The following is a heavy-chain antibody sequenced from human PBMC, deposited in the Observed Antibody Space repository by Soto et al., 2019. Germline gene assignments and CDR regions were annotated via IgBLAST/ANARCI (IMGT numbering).Heavy chain of an antibody. CDR1: GFTFSSCV. J-gene: IGHJ4*02. CDR3: AKGLINGRWYAAD. V-gene: IGHV3-23*01. Sequence: EVHLLESGGGLVQPGESLRLSCGASGFTFSSCVMSWVRQAPGKGLEWVSCITDSGTGTYYADSVKGRFTISRDNSKNTMYLQMNNLRAEDTGVYYCAKGLINGRWYAADWGQGTLLTVSS. CDR2: ITDSGTGT. D-gene: IGHD6-13*01.